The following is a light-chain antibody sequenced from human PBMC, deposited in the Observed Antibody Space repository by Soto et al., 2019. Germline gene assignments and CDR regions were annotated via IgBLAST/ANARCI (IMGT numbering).Light chain of an antibody. CDR3: SSYSISTAYL. Sequence: SVLTQPASVSGSPGQSITISCTGTGSNVGGYDYVSWYQLHPGKAPKLMVFEVSNRPSGVSYRFSGSKSGNTASLTISGLQAEDEADYFCSSYSISTAYLFGTGTKVTVL. CDR2: EVS. J-gene: IGLJ1*01. V-gene: IGLV2-14*01. CDR1: GSNVGGYDY.